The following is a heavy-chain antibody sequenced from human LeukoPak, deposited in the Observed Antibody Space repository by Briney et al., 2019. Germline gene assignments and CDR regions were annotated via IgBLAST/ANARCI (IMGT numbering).Heavy chain of an antibody. V-gene: IGHV3-33*01. CDR3: ARDRAMVVGSSWYYDY. D-gene: IGHD5-18*01. CDR2: IWYYGSNK. CDR1: GFTFSSYG. Sequence: PGRSLRLSCAASGFTFSSYGMHWVRQAPGKGLELVSLIWYYGSNKYYEDSVKGRFTISRDNSKNTLNLQMNSLRAEDTALYYCARDRAMVVGSSWYYDYWGQGTLVTVSS. J-gene: IGHJ4*02.